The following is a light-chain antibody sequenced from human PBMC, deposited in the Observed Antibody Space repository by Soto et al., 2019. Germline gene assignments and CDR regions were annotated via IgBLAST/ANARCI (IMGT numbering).Light chain of an antibody. CDR1: SSNIGSNT. CDR3: AAWDDSLNAVV. J-gene: IGLJ2*01. Sequence: SVLTQPPSASGTPGQRVTISCSGSSSNIGSNTVNWYQQLPGTAPKLLIYSNNQRPSGVPDRFSGSKSGTSASLAISGLQSEDEADYYCAAWDDSLNAVVFGGGTQLTV. V-gene: IGLV1-44*01. CDR2: SNN.